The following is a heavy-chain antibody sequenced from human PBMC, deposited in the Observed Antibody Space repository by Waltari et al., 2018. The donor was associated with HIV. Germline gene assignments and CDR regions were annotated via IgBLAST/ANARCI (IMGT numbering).Heavy chain of an antibody. CDR2: IYYSGST. Sequence: QLQLQESGPGLVKPSETLSLTCTVSGGSISSSSYYWGWIRQPPGKGLEWIGRIYYSGSTYYNPSLKSRVTISVDTSKNQFSLKLSSVTAADTAVYYCARHPIRGFGESGDWFDPWGQGTLVTVSS. CDR1: GGSISSSSYY. D-gene: IGHD3-10*01. CDR3: ARHPIRGFGESGDWFDP. V-gene: IGHV4-39*01. J-gene: IGHJ5*02.